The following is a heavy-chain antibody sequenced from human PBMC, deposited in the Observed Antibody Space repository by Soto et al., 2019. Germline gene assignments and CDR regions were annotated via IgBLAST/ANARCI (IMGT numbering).Heavy chain of an antibody. V-gene: IGHV1-3*01. CDR3: ARAHQDVVAATPTFYYYYYMDV. D-gene: IGHD2-15*01. CDR1: GYTFTSYA. J-gene: IGHJ6*03. Sequence: ASVKVSCKASGYTFTSYAMHWVRQAPGQRLEWMGWINAGNGNTKYSQKFQGRVTITRDTSASTAYMELSSLRSEDTAVYYCARAHQDVVAATPTFYYYYYMDVWGKGTTVTVSS. CDR2: INAGNGNT.